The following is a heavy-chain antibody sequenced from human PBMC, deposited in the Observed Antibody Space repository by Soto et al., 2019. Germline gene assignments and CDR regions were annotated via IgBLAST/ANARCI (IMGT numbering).Heavy chain of an antibody. V-gene: IGHV3-53*01. J-gene: IGHJ4*02. CDR3: ARGRGSSSGYPQLYYFDY. CDR2: IYSGGST. CDR1: GFAVSSNY. Sequence: PGGSLRLSCAASGFAVSSNYMSWVRQAPGKGLEWVSVIYSGGSTYYADSVKGRFTISRDNSKNTLYLQMNSLRAEDTAIYYCARGRGSSSGYPQLYYFDYWGQGTLVTVSS. D-gene: IGHD3-22*01.